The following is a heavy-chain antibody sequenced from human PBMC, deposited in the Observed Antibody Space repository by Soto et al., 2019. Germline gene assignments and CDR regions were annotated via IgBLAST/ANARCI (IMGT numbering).Heavy chain of an antibody. J-gene: IGHJ4*02. CDR3: ARHVFHQIVVVTAIDYFDY. CDR1: GGTINSTSYY. CDR2: IYYSGST. V-gene: IGHV4-39*01. Sequence: SETLSLTCTVSGGTINSTSYYWGWIRQHPGKGLDWIGSIYYSGSTYYNPSLKSRVTISVDTSKNQFSLKLNSVTTADTAVYYCARHVFHQIVVVTAIDYFDYWGQGTLVTVSS. D-gene: IGHD2-21*02.